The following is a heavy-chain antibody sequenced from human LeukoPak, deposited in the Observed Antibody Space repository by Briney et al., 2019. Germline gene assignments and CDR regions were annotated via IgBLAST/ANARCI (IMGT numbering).Heavy chain of an antibody. CDR1: GFTFSTYA. D-gene: IGHD1-26*01. CDR2: IGDSGDYT. CDR3: AKDVGSGTYYDY. Sequence: GGSLRLSCAASGFTFSTYAMSWVRQAPGRGLEWVSTIGDSGDYTYYADSVKGRFTVSRDDSKSTLYLQMNSLRAEDTALYYCAKDVGSGTYYDYWGQGTLVTVSS. V-gene: IGHV3-23*01. J-gene: IGHJ4*02.